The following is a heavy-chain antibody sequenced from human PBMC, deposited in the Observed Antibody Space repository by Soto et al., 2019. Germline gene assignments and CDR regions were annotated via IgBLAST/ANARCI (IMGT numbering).Heavy chain of an antibody. J-gene: IGHJ6*02. D-gene: IGHD6-19*01. CDR3: ARSRRGAYSSGWYSLSGYYNYGIDV. Sequence: GESLKISCQGSGYSFTSYWIGWVRQMPGKGLEWMGIIYPGDSDTRYSPSFQGQVTISADKSISTAYLQWSSLKASDTAMYYCARSRRGAYSSGWYSLSGYYNYGIDVWGQGTKVTVSS. V-gene: IGHV5-51*01. CDR1: GYSFTSYW. CDR2: IYPGDSDT.